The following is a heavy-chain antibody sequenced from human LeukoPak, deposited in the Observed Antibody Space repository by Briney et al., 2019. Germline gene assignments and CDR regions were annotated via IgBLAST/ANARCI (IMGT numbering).Heavy chain of an antibody. J-gene: IGHJ4*02. CDR2: ISSSSSTI. Sequence: PGGSLRLSCAASGFTFSSYSMNWVRQAPGKGLEWVSYISSSSSTIYYADSVKGRFTISRDNSKNTLYLQMNSLRAEDTAVYYCARGDLWFGELLVPFDYWGQGTLVTVSS. CDR3: ARGDLWFGELLVPFDY. V-gene: IGHV3-48*01. CDR1: GFTFSSYS. D-gene: IGHD3-10*01.